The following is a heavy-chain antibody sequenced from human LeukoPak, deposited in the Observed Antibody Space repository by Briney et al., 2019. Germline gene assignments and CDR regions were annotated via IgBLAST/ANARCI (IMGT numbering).Heavy chain of an antibody. CDR3: ARETKSDWFDP. CDR2: IIPILGIA. V-gene: IGHV1-69*04. J-gene: IGHJ5*02. CDR1: GGTFSSYA. Sequence: GASVKVSCKASGGTFSSYAISWVRQAPGQGLEWMGRIIPILGIANYAQKFQGRVTITADKSTSTAYMELSSLRSEDTAVYYCARETKSDWFDPWGQGTLVTVSS.